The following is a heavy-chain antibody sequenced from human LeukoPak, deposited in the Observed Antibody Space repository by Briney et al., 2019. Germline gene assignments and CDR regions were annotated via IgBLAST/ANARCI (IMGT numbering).Heavy chain of an antibody. CDR3: ARARRGGDYDSYFDY. D-gene: IGHD4-17*01. V-gene: IGHV1-18*01. J-gene: IGHJ4*02. CDR2: ISAFNGHT. CDR1: GYTFSSYG. Sequence: ASVKVSCRASGYTFSSYGISWVRQAPGQGLQWMGWISAFNGHTNYAQKYQDRVTMTTDTSTSTAYLELRSLRSDDTAVYYCARARRGGDYDSYFDYWGQGTPVTVSS.